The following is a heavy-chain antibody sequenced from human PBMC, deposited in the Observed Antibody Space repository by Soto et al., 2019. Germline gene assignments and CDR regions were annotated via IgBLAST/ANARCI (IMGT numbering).Heavy chain of an antibody. Sequence: GGSLRLSCAASGFTLSSNSMAWVRQAPGKRLQWVSGISNDGSTTFYIDSVRGRFTISRDTSTNTLYLQMDSLRVEDTAVYFCAKWSGFGDAWGQGTLVTVSS. J-gene: IGHJ5*02. D-gene: IGHD3-10*01. CDR2: ISNDGSTT. CDR1: GFTLSSNS. CDR3: AKWSGFGDA. V-gene: IGHV3-23*01.